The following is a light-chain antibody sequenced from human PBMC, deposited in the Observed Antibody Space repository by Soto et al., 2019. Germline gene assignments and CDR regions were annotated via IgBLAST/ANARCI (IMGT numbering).Light chain of an antibody. CDR1: SSDVGGYNY. V-gene: IGLV2-14*01. J-gene: IGLJ1*01. Sequence: QSALTQPASVSGSPGQSIIISCTGTSSDVGGYNYVSWYQQHPGKAPKLMIYDVSNRPSGVSYRFSGSKSGNTASLTISGLQAEDEADYYCSSYTSSSTRVFGTGTKLTVL. CDR3: SSYTSSSTRV. CDR2: DVS.